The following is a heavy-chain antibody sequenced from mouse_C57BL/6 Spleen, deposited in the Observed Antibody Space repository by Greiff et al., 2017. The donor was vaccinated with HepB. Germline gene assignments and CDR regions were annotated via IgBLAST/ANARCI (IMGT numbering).Heavy chain of an antibody. V-gene: IGHV1-69*01. CDR1: GYTFTSYW. Sequence: QVQLQQPGAELVMPEASVKLSCKASGYTFTSYWMHWVKQRPGQGLEWIGEIDPSDSYTNYNQKFKGKSTLTVDKSSSTAYMQLSSLTSEDSAVYYCAYYGSSFDYWGQGTTLTVSS. D-gene: IGHD1-1*01. CDR2: IDPSDSYT. J-gene: IGHJ2*01. CDR3: AYYGSSFDY.